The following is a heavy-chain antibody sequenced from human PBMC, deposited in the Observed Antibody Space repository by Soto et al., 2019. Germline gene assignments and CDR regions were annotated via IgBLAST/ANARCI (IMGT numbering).Heavy chain of an antibody. J-gene: IGHJ4*02. CDR2: IYWNDDK. V-gene: IGHV2-5*01. Sequence: SGPTLVNPTQTPTLTCTFSGFSLSTSGVGVGWIRQPPGKALEWLALIYWNDDKRYSPSLKSRLTITKDTSKNQVVLTMTNMDPVDTATYYCPHCRRMYGDDTYCFDYWGQGTLVTVSS. D-gene: IGHD4-17*01. CDR3: PHCRRMYGDDTYCFDY. CDR1: GFSLSTSGVG.